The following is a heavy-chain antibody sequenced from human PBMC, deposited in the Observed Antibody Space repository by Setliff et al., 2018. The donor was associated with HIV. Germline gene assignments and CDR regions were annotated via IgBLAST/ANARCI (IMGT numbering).Heavy chain of an antibody. J-gene: IGHJ5*02. Sequence: SETLSLTCIVSGGSVNDYYWSWIRQPPGKGLEWIGYIYYTGDTNYNPSLKSRVTISVDTSKNQFSLKLSSVTAADTAVYYCARDLRSGWFDPWGQGTLVTVSS. CDR3: ARDLRSGWFDP. CDR2: IYYTGDT. CDR1: GGSVNDYY. V-gene: IGHV4-59*02.